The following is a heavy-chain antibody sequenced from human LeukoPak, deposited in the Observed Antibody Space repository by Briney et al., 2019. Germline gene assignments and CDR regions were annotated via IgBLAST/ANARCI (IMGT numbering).Heavy chain of an antibody. CDR2: ISWNSGSI. CDR3: AKAGGYCSSTSCYTGSWLGYAFDI. V-gene: IGHV3-9*01. D-gene: IGHD2-2*02. J-gene: IGHJ3*02. CDR1: GFTFDDYA. Sequence: GRSLRLSCAASGFTFDDYAMHWVRQAPGKGLEWVSGISWNSGSIVYADSVKGRFTISRDNAKNSLYLQMNSLRAEDTALYYCAKAGGYCSSTSCYTGSWLGYAFDIWGQGTMVTVSS.